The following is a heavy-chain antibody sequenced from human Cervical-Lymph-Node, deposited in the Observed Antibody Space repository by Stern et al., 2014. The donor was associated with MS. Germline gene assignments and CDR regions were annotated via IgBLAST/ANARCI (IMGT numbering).Heavy chain of an antibody. J-gene: IGHJ4*02. Sequence: ESGPALVKPTQTLTLTCNFSGFSLTTRGEAVGWIRQPPGKALEWLALIYWDDDKRYSSSLKSRVAITKDTSKNQVVLTMTNMDPVDTATYYCAHLDSHYDYWGQGTLVTVSS. V-gene: IGHV2-5*02. CDR3: AHLDSHYDY. D-gene: IGHD4-11*01. CDR1: GFSLTTRGEA. CDR2: IYWDDDK.